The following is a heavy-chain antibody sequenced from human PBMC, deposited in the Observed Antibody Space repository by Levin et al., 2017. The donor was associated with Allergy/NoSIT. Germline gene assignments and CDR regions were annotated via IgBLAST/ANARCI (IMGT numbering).Heavy chain of an antibody. CDR2: ISDDGSSE. CDR3: VREIAEEGT. CDR1: GFTFSNYA. D-gene: IGHD1-1*01. V-gene: IGHV3-30-3*01. J-gene: IGHJ4*02. Sequence: PAGGSLRLSCAASGFTFSNYAMHWVRQAPGKGLEWVGVISDDGSSEFYIDSVKGRFTISRDNSKNRLYLQMDSLRAEDTALYYCVREIAEEGTWGLGTLVIVSS.